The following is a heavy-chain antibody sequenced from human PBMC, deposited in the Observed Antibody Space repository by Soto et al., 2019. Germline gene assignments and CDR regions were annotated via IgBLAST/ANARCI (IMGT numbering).Heavy chain of an antibody. CDR2: THYRSKWYN. Sequence: SQTLSLTCAISGDSVSSQSAAWSWIRLSPSRGLEWLGRTHYRSKWYNDYAVSVKSRITISPDTSKNQFTLQLNSVTPDDTAVYYCAREGAWIQLWSSPFDYWGQGTLVTVSS. CDR3: AREGAWIQLWSSPFDY. CDR1: GDSVSSQSAA. V-gene: IGHV6-1*01. D-gene: IGHD5-18*01. J-gene: IGHJ4*02.